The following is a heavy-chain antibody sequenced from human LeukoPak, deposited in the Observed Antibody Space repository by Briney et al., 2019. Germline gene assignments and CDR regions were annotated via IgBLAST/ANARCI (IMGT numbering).Heavy chain of an antibody. CDR3: ARVRREMKRSLGRTTEYSYYYYMDV. Sequence: GGSLRLSCAASGFSFSSSWMTWVRQSPGKGLEWVANINQDGQEKYYADSVKGRFTISRDNAKNSVYLQMNRLRAEDTAVYYCARVRREMKRSLGRTTEYSYYYYMDVWGKGTTVTVSS. CDR2: INQDGQEK. CDR1: GFSFSSSW. V-gene: IGHV3-7*03. D-gene: IGHD1/OR15-1a*01. J-gene: IGHJ6*03.